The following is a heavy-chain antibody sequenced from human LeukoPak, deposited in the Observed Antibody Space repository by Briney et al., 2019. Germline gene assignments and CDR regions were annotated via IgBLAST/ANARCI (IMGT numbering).Heavy chain of an antibody. CDR2: ISGSGGST. CDR1: GFTFSSYA. J-gene: IGHJ4*02. V-gene: IGHV3-23*01. CDR3: AKVLDYDILTGLA. D-gene: IGHD3-9*01. Sequence: GGSLRLSCAASGFTFSSYAMSWVRQAPGKGLDWVSAISGSGGSTYYADSVKGRFTISRDNSKNTLYLQMNSLRAEDTAVYYCAKVLDYDILTGLAWGQGTLVTVSS.